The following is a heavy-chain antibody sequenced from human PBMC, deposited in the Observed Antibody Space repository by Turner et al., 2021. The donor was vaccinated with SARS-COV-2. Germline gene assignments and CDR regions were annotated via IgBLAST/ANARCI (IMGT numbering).Heavy chain of an antibody. D-gene: IGHD2-2*01. CDR3: ARTKGYCSSTSCDLDY. Sequence: QVQLQESGPGLVKPSPTLSLTCTVSGRSISSGGYYWSWIRQHPGKGLEWIGYIYYSGSNYYNPSLKSRVTISVDTSKNQFSLKLSSVTAADTAVYYCARTKGYCSSTSCDLDYWGQGTLVTVSS. CDR1: GRSISSGGYY. J-gene: IGHJ4*02. V-gene: IGHV4-31*03. CDR2: IYYSGSN.